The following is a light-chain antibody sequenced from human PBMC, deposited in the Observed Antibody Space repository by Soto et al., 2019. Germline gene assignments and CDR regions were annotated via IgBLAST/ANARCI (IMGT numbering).Light chain of an antibody. Sequence: EIALTQSPGTLSLSPGERATLSCRTSQSVSNNFLGWYQQKRGQAPRLLIYGASWTATGTPDGFSGSGSGTDFTLTISRLEPEDSAVYYCQQYGSSPRTFGQGTKLEI. CDR3: QQYGSSPRT. CDR2: GAS. J-gene: IGKJ2*01. CDR1: QSVSNNF. V-gene: IGKV3-20*01.